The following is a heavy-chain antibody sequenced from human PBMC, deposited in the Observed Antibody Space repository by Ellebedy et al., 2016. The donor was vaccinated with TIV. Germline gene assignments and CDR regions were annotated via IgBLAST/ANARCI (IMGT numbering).Heavy chain of an antibody. CDR2: ISGSGGST. CDR1: GFTFSSYA. Sequence: PGGSLRLSCAASGFTFSSYAMSWVRQAPGKGLEWVSAISGSGGSTYYADSVKGRFTISRDNSKNTLYLQMNGLRAEDTAVYYCANRAQDFGVVIHFDYWGQGTLVTVSS. CDR3: ANRAQDFGVVIHFDY. D-gene: IGHD3-3*01. J-gene: IGHJ4*02. V-gene: IGHV3-23*01.